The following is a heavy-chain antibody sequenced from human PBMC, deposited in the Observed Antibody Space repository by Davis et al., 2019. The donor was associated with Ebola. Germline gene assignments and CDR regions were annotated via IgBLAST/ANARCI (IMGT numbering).Heavy chain of an antibody. CDR1: GFTFDDYA. J-gene: IGHJ6*02. V-gene: IGHV3-9*01. D-gene: IGHD2-2*01. Sequence: SLKISCAASGFTFDDYAMHWVRQAPGKGLEWVSGISWNSGSIGYADSVKGRFTISRDNSKNTLYLQMNSLRAEDTAVYYCARESIVVVPAAMGSGYYYYGMDVWGQGTTVTVSS. CDR3: ARESIVVVPAAMGSGYYYYGMDV. CDR2: ISWNSGSI.